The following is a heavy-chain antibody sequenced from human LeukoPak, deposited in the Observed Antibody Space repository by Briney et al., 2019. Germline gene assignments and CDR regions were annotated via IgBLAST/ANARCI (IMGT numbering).Heavy chain of an antibody. CDR1: GITFSNYA. J-gene: IGHJ4*02. CDR3: ARDLGYYFDC. D-gene: IGHD3-16*01. CDR2: IYDDGST. V-gene: IGHV3-53*04. Sequence: GALRLSCAASGITFSNYAMNWVRQAPGKGLEWVSLIYDDGSTYYTDSVRGRFTISRHNSKNTLYLQMNSLRAEDTAVYYCARDLGYYFDCWGQGTLVTVSS.